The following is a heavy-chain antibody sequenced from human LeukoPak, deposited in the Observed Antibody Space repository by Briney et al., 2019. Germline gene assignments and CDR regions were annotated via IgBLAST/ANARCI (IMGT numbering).Heavy chain of an antibody. CDR1: GGSISSYY. Sequence: SETLSLTCTVSGGSISSYYWSWIRQPPGKGLEWIGYIYYSGSTNHNPSLKSRVTISVDTSKNQFSLKLSSVTAADTAVYYCARGPNILTGRPFDYWGQGTLVTVSS. CDR3: ARGPNILTGRPFDY. J-gene: IGHJ4*02. CDR2: IYYSGST. V-gene: IGHV4-59*01. D-gene: IGHD3-9*01.